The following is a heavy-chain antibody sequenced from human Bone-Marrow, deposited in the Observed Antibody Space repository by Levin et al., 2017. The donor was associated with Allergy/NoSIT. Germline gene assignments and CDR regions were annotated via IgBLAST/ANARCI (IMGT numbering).Heavy chain of an antibody. V-gene: IGHV4-59*11. J-gene: IGHJ4*02. CDR2: ISFSGNT. CDR3: ARSRAWGPFDS. Sequence: SETLSLTCTVSGGSITSHYWSWIRQPPGKGLEWIGFISFSGNTNYNPSLKSRVTISRDTSKNHFSLKVTSVTAADTAVYYCARSRAWGPFDSWGQGTLVTVSS. CDR1: GGSITSHY. D-gene: IGHD7-27*01.